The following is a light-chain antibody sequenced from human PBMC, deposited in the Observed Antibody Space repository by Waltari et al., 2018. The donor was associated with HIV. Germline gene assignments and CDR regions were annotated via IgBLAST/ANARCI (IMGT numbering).Light chain of an antibody. CDR1: QSLVYSDGRTH. CDR2: KVS. Sequence: DVVMTQSPLSLPVTLGEPASISCRSSQSLVYSDGRTHLCWFHQRPGQSPRGLIDKVSNRDSGVTDRFSGRGSGTDVTLKISRVEDEDVGLDYCMQGSHWPHTLGQGTKLEIK. V-gene: IGKV2-30*01. J-gene: IGKJ2*01. CDR3: MQGSHWPHT.